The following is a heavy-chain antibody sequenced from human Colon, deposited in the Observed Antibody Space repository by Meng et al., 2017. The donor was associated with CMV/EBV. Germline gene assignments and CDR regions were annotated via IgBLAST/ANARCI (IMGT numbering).Heavy chain of an antibody. CDR2: LRPTGSI. CDR1: GPSITTYY. V-gene: IGHV4-4*07. Sequence: QVPLMGSGPGRGKPSEPLSLTCSVFGPSITTYYWAWIRQPAGKGLEFIGRLRPTGSIDYNPSLMSRVTMSVDTSKNQLSLNLKSVTAADTAVYYCVRAAARGVPVDHWGQGMLVTVSS. CDR3: VRAAARGVPVDH. J-gene: IGHJ4*02. D-gene: IGHD3-10*01.